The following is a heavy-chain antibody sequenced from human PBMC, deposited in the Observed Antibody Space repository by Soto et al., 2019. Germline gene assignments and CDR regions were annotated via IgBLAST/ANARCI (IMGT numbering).Heavy chain of an antibody. D-gene: IGHD2-15*01. CDR1: GFTFSNYA. J-gene: IGHJ6*02. V-gene: IGHV3-30*04. CDR3: ARGDREDTAVVIGVRPGEYGVDV. CDR2: ISYNGGNR. Sequence: QVQLVESGGGVVQPGRSLRLSCAASGFTFSNYAMHWVRQAPGKGRECVAVISYNGGNRFYRDYVKGRFTISSDNSKNTVHLQIDSLRYEDAAVYYCARGDREDTAVVIGVRPGEYGVDVWGQGTKVTVSS.